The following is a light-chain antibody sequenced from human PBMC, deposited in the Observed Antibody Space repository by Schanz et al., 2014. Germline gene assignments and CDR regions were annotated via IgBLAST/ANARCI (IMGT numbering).Light chain of an antibody. V-gene: IGKV3-20*01. J-gene: IGKJ5*01. CDR2: GVS. CDR3: QQYLNWPIT. CDR1: QSVNSY. Sequence: EIVLTQSPVTLSLYPGERATLSCRASQSVNSYLAWYQQKPGLAPRLLIYGVSSRATGIPDRFSGSGSGTDFTLTISRLEPEDFAVYYCQQYLNWPITFGQGTRLEIK.